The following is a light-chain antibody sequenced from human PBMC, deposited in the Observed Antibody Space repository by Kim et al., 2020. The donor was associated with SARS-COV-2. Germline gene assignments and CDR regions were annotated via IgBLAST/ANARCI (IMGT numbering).Light chain of an antibody. CDR3: QVWDSSSDHRNWV. J-gene: IGLJ3*02. CDR2: YDS. V-gene: IGLV3-21*04. CDR1: NSGSKS. Sequence: GKTGRIACGGNNSGSKSVHWYQQKPGQAPVLVIYYDSDRPSGIPERFSGSNSGNTATLTISRVEAGDEADYYCQVWDSSSDHRNWVFGGGTQLTVL.